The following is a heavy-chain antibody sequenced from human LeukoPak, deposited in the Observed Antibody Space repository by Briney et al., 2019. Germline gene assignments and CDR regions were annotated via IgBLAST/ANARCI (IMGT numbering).Heavy chain of an antibody. V-gene: IGHV4-34*01. D-gene: IGHD3-9*01. J-gene: IGHJ5*02. CDR3: SRGKRYLDWLLFGPHDDNWFDP. CDR2: INHSGST. CDR1: GGSFSGYY. Sequence: PSETLSLTCAVYGGSFSGYYWSWIRQPPGKGLEWIGEINHSGSTNYNPSLKSRVTISVETSKNQFSLKLSSVTAADTTAYYCSRGKRYLDWLLFGPHDDNWFDPWGQGTLVTVSS.